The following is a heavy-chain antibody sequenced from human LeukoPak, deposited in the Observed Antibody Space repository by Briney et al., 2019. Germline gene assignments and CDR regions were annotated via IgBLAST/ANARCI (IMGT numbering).Heavy chain of an antibody. V-gene: IGHV1-3*01. Sequence: VSVKVSCKASGYTFTDSALHWLRQAPGQRLEWMGWINAGNGNTRYSEKFQDRVTITRDTSATTVYMELSSLRSEDSAIYYCARFYFDRSADSGRWGQGTLVIVSS. CDR1: GYTFTDSA. D-gene: IGHD3-22*01. J-gene: IGHJ4*02. CDR3: ARFYFDRSADSGR. CDR2: INAGNGNT.